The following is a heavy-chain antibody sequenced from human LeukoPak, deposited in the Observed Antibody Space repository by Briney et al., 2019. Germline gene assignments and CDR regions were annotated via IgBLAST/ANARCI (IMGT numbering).Heavy chain of an antibody. CDR3: ARDLSSTPNWEFDY. J-gene: IGHJ4*02. CDR1: GYSFSGYF. D-gene: IGHD7-27*01. Sequence: ASVKVCCKASGYSFSGYFIHWVRQAAGQGLEWMGRINANSGVTEYAQNFQGRVAMSRDTSINTASMELSWLTSDDTAVYYCARDLSSTPNWEFDYWGQGTLVTVSS. V-gene: IGHV1-2*06. CDR2: INANSGVT.